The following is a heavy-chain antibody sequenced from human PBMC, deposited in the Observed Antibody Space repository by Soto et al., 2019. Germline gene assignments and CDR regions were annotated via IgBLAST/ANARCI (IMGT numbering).Heavy chain of an antibody. Sequence: QVQLVQSGAQVKKPGASVKVSCKASGYTFDNYALHWVRQAPGRRLEWMGWIHAGNGYTTYSQKFQGRVTITRDTSARTVQMDLSSLSSEATAVYYCARVQYSGYDFKLAFDIWGQGTMVTVSS. CDR3: ARVQYSGYDFKLAFDI. D-gene: IGHD5-12*01. CDR2: IHAGNGYT. J-gene: IGHJ3*02. V-gene: IGHV1-3*01. CDR1: GYTFDNYA.